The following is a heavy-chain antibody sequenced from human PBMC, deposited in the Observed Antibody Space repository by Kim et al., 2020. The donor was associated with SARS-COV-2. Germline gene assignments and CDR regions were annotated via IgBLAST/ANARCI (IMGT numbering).Heavy chain of an antibody. CDR2: IYYSGST. V-gene: IGHV4-59*08. J-gene: IGHJ3*02. CDR3: ARHRLRDAFDI. Sequence: SETLSLTCTVSGGSISSYYWSWIRQPPGKGLEWIGYIYYSGSTNYNPSLKSRVTISVDTSKNQFSLKLSSVTAADTAVYYCARHRLRDAFDIWGQGTMVTVSS. CDR1: GGSISSYY. D-gene: IGHD5-12*01.